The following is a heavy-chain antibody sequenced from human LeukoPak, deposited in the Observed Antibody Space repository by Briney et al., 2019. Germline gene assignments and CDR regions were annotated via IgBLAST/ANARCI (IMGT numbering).Heavy chain of an antibody. CDR3: ARRYFYDSGGYYYYFNY. V-gene: IGHV4-39*01. J-gene: IGHJ4*02. Sequence: SETLSLTCTVSGGSISSSSYYWGWIRQPPGKGLEWIGSIYYSGSTYYNPSLKSRVTISVDTSKNQFSLKLSSVTAADTAVYYCARRYFYDSGGYYYYFNYWGQGTLVTVSS. CDR2: IYYSGST. D-gene: IGHD3-22*01. CDR1: GGSISSSSYY.